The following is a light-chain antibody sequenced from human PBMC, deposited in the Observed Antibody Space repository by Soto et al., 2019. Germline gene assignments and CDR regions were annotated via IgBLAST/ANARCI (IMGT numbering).Light chain of an antibody. J-gene: IGKJ3*01. CDR2: GAS. CDR3: QQYGSSHPYT. CDR1: HSVSSSY. V-gene: IGKV3-20*01. Sequence: EIVLTQSPGTLSLSPGDRATLSCRASHSVSSSYLAWYQQKPGQAPRLLIYGASSRATGIPDRFSGSGSGKDFSLTISRLMQEDFAVYCCQQYGSSHPYTFGPVTKVDIK.